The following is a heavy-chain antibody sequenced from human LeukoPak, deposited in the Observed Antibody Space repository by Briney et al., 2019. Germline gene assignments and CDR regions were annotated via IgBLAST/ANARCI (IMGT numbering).Heavy chain of an antibody. D-gene: IGHD2-15*01. V-gene: IGHV3-23*01. J-gene: IGHJ4*02. CDR3: AKVGWGCSGGSCYYFDY. Sequence: GGSLTLSCAASGFTFSSYALSGVRQAAGKGLEGVSAISGSGGSTYYADSVKGRFTISRDNSKNTLYLQMNSLRAEDTAVYYRAKVGWGCSGGSCYYFDYWGQGTLVPVSS. CDR2: ISGSGGST. CDR1: GFTFSSYA.